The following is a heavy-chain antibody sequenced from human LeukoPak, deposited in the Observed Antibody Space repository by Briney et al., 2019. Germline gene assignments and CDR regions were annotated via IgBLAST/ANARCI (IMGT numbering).Heavy chain of an antibody. V-gene: IGHV3-53*01. Sequence: QSGGSLRLSCAASGFTVSSSYMNWVRQAPGKGLEWVSIINSGGNTYYADSVKGRFTISRDNSKNTLYLQMNNLRAEDTAIYYCAGHNRGDYDFFDFWGQGTLVTVSS. D-gene: IGHD5-12*01. CDR1: GFTVSSSY. CDR3: AGHNRGDYDFFDF. CDR2: INSGGNT. J-gene: IGHJ4*02.